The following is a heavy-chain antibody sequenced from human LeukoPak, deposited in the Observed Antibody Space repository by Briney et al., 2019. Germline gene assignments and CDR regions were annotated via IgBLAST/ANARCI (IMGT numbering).Heavy chain of an antibody. CDR2: ISAYNGNT. Sequence: ASVKVSCKASGYTFTSYGISWVRQAPGQGLEWMGWISAYNGNTNYAQKLQGRVTMTTDTPTSTAYMELRSLRSDDTAVYYCARDLHEATVVTPMGPDWGQGTLVTVSS. D-gene: IGHD4-17*01. J-gene: IGHJ4*02. CDR3: ARDLHEATVVTPMGPD. V-gene: IGHV1-18*01. CDR1: GYTFTSYG.